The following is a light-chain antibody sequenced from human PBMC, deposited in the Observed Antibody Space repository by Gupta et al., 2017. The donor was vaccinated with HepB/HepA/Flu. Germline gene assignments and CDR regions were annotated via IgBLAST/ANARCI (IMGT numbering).Light chain of an antibody. CDR2: EVS. CDR3: SSYTSSSTWV. V-gene: IGLV2-18*02. J-gene: IGLJ3*02. Sequence: QSALTQPPSVSGSPGQSVTISCTGTGSAVGSHNRVSWYQQPPGTAPKLMIYEVSNRPSGVPDRFSGSKSGNTATLTISGLQAEDEADYYCSSYTSSSTWVFGGGTKLTVL. CDR1: GSAVGSHNR.